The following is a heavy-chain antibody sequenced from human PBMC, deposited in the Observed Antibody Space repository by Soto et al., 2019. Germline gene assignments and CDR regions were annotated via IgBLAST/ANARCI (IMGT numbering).Heavy chain of an antibody. V-gene: IGHV1-46*01. CDR3: ARDGGADCSGRSCYSGLRYYYYGMDV. CDR2: INPSGGST. Sequence: QVQLLQSGAEVKKPGASVKVSCKASGYTFTSYYMHWVRQAPGQGLEWMGIINPSGGSTSYAQKFQGSVTMTRVTSTSTVYMELSSLRSEDTAVYYCARDGGADCSGRSCYSGLRYYYYGMDVWGQGTTVTVSS. D-gene: IGHD2-15*01. CDR1: GYTFTSYY. J-gene: IGHJ6*02.